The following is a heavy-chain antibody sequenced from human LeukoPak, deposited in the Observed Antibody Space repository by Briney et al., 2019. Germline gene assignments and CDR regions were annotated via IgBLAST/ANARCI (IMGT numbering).Heavy chain of an antibody. V-gene: IGHV3-7*01. Sequence: GGSLRLSCAASGFTFSTYWMSWVRQAPGKGLEWVANIKEDGSEKYYGDSVKGRFTISRDNAKNSLYLEMNSLRVEDTAVYYCARDFDYWGQGTLVTVSS. CDR3: ARDFDY. CDR2: IKEDGSEK. J-gene: IGHJ4*02. CDR1: GFTFSTYW.